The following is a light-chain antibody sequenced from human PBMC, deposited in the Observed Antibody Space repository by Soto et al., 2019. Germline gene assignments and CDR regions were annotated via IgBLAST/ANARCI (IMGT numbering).Light chain of an antibody. V-gene: IGKV1-39*01. CDR2: AAS. CDR1: QSISSY. CDR3: QQSYSKVT. J-gene: IGKJ4*01. Sequence: DIQMTQSPSSLSASVGDRVTITCRASQSISSYLNWYQQKPGKAPKLLIYAASSLQSGVPSRFSGSGSGTDFPLTISSLQPEDFATYYCQQSYSKVTFGGGTKVEIK.